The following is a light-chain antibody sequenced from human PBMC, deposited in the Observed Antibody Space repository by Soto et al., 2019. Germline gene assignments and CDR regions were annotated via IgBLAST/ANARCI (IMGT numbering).Light chain of an antibody. Sequence: QSALTQPASVSGSPGQSITISCTGTSSDVGGYNYVSWYQQEPGKAPKLMSCDVSNRPSGVSNRFSGSKSGNTASLTISGLQAEDEADYYCSSYTSGTTFVFGTGTKLTVL. J-gene: IGLJ1*01. CDR3: SSYTSGTTFV. CDR2: DVS. CDR1: SSDVGGYNY. V-gene: IGLV2-14*01.